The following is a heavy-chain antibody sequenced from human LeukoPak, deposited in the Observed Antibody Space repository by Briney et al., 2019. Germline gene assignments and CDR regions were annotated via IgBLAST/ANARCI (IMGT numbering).Heavy chain of an antibody. J-gene: IGHJ4*01. Sequence: PGGSLRLSCAASGFTFSSYAMSWVRQAPGKGLEWVSGISGSGGSTYYADSVKGRFTISRDNSKNTLYLQMNSLRAEDTAVYYCASARRRSTFYQDCVTGRFTISMDNSKHTSYWQLNSLTAEDTAVNYCATPYDSADYLGYWGPGTLVTVSS. CDR1: GFTFSSYA. CDR3: ASARRRSTFYQDCVTGRFTISMDNSKHTSYWQLNSLTAEDTAVNYCATPYDSADYLGY. D-gene: IGHD2-8*02. V-gene: IGHV3-23*01. CDR2: ISGSGGST.